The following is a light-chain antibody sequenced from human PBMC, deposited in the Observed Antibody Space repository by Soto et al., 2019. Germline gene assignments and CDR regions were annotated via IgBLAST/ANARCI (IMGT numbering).Light chain of an antibody. V-gene: IGKV3-20*01. CDR1: QSVSSSY. Sequence: EIVLTQSPGTLSLSTGERATLSCRASQSVSSSYLAWYQQKPGQAPRLLIYGASSRATGIPDRFSGSGSGTDFTLTISRLEPEDFAVYYCQQYGSSTGLTFGGGTKVDIK. J-gene: IGKJ4*01. CDR2: GAS. CDR3: QQYGSSTGLT.